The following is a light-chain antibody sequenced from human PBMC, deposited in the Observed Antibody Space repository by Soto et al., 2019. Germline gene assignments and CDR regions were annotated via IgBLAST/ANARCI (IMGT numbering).Light chain of an antibody. J-gene: IGKJ2*01. CDR2: SAS. Sequence: EIVLTQSPGTLSLSPGERATLSSRTSQSLSSSYLAWYQQKPGQAPRLLIYSASSRATGIPDRFSGSGSGTDFTLTINRLEPEDFAVYYCQQYDNSVYTFGQGTRLEIK. CDR1: QSLSSSY. V-gene: IGKV3-20*01. CDR3: QQYDNSVYT.